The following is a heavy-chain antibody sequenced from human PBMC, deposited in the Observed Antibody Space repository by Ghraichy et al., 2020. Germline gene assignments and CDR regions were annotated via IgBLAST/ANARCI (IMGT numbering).Heavy chain of an antibody. CDR2: ISGSGGST. CDR3: AKDGWPHPSGDSNFDY. D-gene: IGHD4-17*01. CDR1: GFTFSSYA. Sequence: GGSLRLSCAASGFTFSSYAMSWVRQAPGKGLEWVSAISGSGGSTYYADSVKGRFTISRDNSKNTLYLQMNSLRAEDTAVYYCAKDGWPHPSGDSNFDYWGQGTLVTVSS. V-gene: IGHV3-23*01. J-gene: IGHJ4*02.